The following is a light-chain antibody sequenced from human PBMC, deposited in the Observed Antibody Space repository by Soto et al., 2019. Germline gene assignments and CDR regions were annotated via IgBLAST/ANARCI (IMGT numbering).Light chain of an antibody. CDR1: SSDVGGYNY. CDR2: EVS. J-gene: IGLJ2*01. CDR3: SSYTSSSTRV. V-gene: IGLV2-14*01. Sequence: QSALTQPASVSGSPRQSITISCTGTSSDVGGYNYVSWYQQHPGKAPKLMIYEVSNRPSGVSNRFSGSKSGNTASLTISGLQAADEADYYCSSYTSSSTRVFGGGTKLTVL.